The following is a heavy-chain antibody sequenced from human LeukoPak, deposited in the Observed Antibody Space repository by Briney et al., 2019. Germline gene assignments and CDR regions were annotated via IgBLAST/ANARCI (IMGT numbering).Heavy chain of an antibody. CDR1: GFTFSSYA. J-gene: IGHJ4*02. V-gene: IGHV3-30*04. CDR3: AKDPYSSSSQYYLDY. CDR2: ISYDGSNK. D-gene: IGHD6-13*01. Sequence: GGSLRLSCAASGFTFSSYAMHWVRQAPGKGLEWVAVISYDGSNKYYADSVKGRFTISRDNSKNTLYLQMNSLRAEDTAVYYCAKDPYSSSSQYYLDYWGQGTLVTVSS.